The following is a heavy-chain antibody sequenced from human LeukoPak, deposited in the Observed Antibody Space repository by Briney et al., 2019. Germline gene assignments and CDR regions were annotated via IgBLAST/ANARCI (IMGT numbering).Heavy chain of an antibody. CDR2: ISWNSGSI. Sequence: GGSLRLSCAASGFTFDDYAMHWVRQAPGKGLEWVSGISWNSGSIGYADSVKGRFTISRDNAKNSLYLQMSSLRAEDTALYYCAKDKGFGATGAFDIWGQGTMVTVSS. V-gene: IGHV3-9*01. J-gene: IGHJ3*02. CDR3: AKDKGFGATGAFDI. D-gene: IGHD3-10*01. CDR1: GFTFDDYA.